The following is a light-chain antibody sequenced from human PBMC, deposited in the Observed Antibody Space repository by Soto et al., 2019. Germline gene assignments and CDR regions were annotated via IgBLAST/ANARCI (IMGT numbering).Light chain of an antibody. J-gene: IGLJ2*01. CDR3: QSHDSTNVV. V-gene: IGLV6-57*02. CDR2: EDD. Sequence: NFMLTQPHSVSESPGKTVTIAWTDSGGSIATNYVQWHQQRPGSAPTTVIYEDDKRPSGVPDRFSGSIDRSSNSASLIISGLKTEDEADYYCQSHDSTNVVFGRGTKLTVL. CDR1: GGSIATNY.